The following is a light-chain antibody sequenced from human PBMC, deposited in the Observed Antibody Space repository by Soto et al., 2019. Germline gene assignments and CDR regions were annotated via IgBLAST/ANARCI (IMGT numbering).Light chain of an antibody. Sequence: EIVLTQSPATLSLYPGERATLXXRASHSVSTSLAWYQQKPGQAPRLLXYDASNRATGIPARFSGSGSGTDFTLTIGSLEPEDFAVYYCQQRSTWPPFTFGPGTKVDIK. CDR3: QQRSTWPPFT. CDR1: HSVSTS. V-gene: IGKV3-11*01. CDR2: DAS. J-gene: IGKJ3*01.